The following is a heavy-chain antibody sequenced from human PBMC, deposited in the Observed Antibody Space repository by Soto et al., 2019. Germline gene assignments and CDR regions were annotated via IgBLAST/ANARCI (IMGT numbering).Heavy chain of an antibody. CDR3: ARVTNSEDSSGYSYYDAFDI. Sequence: GESLKISCKGSGYSFTSYWIGWVRQMPGKGLEWMGIIYPGDSDTRYSPSFQGQVTISADKSISTAYLQWSSLKASDTAMYYCARVTNSEDSSGYSYYDAFDIWGQGTMVTVSS. V-gene: IGHV5-51*01. CDR1: GYSFTSYW. J-gene: IGHJ3*02. CDR2: IYPGDSDT. D-gene: IGHD3-22*01.